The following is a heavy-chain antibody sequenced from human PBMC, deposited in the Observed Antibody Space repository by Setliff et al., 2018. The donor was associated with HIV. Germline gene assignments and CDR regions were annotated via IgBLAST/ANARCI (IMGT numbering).Heavy chain of an antibody. J-gene: IGHJ3*02. Sequence: SETLSLTCAVYGGSFSGYFWTWIRQPPQKRLEWIGEINHSGDTNYNPSLKSRVTISIDTSNNQFSLKLSSVTAADTAMYYCARVGDFFDSSGYYSVLDAFDIWGQGTMVTVSS. V-gene: IGHV4-34*01. CDR3: ARVGDFFDSSGYYSVLDAFDI. CDR1: GGSFSGYF. CDR2: INHSGDT. D-gene: IGHD3-22*01.